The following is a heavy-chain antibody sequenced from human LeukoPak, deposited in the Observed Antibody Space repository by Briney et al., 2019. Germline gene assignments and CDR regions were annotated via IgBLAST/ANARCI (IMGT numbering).Heavy chain of an antibody. CDR1: GFTFSNAW. CDR2: IKSKTDGGTT. V-gene: IGHV3-15*01. Sequence: GGSLRLSCAASGFTFSNAWMSWVRQAPGKGLEWVGRIKSKTDGGTTDYAAPVKGRFTISRDDPKNTLYLQMNSLKTEDTAVYYCTTEEEAGPLFDYWGQGTLVTVSS. CDR3: TTEEEAGPLFDY. J-gene: IGHJ4*02.